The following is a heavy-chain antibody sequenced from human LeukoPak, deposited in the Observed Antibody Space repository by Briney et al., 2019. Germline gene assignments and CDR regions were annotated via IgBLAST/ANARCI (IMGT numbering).Heavy chain of an antibody. Sequence: GASVKVSCKASGYTFTGYYMHWVRQAPGQGLEWMGWINPNSGGTNYAQKFQGRVTMTRDTSISTAYMGLSRLRSDDTAVYYCARAKADCSSTSCYDYFDYWGQGTLVTVSS. CDR3: ARAKADCSSTSCYDYFDY. CDR2: INPNSGGT. J-gene: IGHJ4*02. V-gene: IGHV1-2*02. CDR1: GYTFTGYY. D-gene: IGHD2-2*01.